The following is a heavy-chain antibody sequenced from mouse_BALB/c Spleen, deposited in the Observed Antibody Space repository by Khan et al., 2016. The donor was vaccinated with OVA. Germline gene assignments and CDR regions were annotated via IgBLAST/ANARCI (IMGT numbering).Heavy chain of an antibody. CDR3: ARAYYGNYRETMDY. V-gene: IGHV2-6-7*01. J-gene: IGHJ4*01. CDR1: GFSLTGYG. Sequence: QVQLKESGPGLVAPSQSLSITCTVSGFSLTGYGVNWVRQPPGKGLEWLGMIWGDGSTDYNSALNSRLNLSKDNSKSQVFLKMNSLQTDDTARYXCARAYYGNYRETMDYWGQGTSVTVSS. D-gene: IGHD2-10*01. CDR2: IWGDGST.